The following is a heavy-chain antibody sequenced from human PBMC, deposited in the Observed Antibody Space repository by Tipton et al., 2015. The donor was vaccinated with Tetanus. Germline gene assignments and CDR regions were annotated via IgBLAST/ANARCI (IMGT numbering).Heavy chain of an antibody. CDR1: GYTFTSYG. Sequence: QVQLVQSGAEVKKPGASVKVSCKASGYTFTSYGISWVRQAPGQGLEWMGWISAYNGNTYYAQQLQGRVTMTTDTSTSTAYMELRSLRSDYTALYYWGFSDSSGFYSGVYWGQGTLVTVSS. J-gene: IGHJ4*02. V-gene: IGHV1-18*01. CDR3: GFSDSSGFYSGVY. D-gene: IGHD3-22*01. CDR2: ISAYNGNT.